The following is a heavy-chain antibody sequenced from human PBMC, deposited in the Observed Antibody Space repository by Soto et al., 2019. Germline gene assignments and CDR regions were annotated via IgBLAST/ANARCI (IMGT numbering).Heavy chain of an antibody. Sequence: PGGSLRLSCAASGFTFSSYAMHWVRQAPGTGLEWVAVISYDGSDIRYVDSVKGRFTMSRDNAENSLYLQMSSLGAEDTAMYYCARDPYGNGYGAFDIWGQGTMVTVSS. CDR2: ISYDGSDI. D-gene: IGHD3-22*01. CDR1: GFTFSSYA. J-gene: IGHJ3*02. CDR3: ARDPYGNGYGAFDI. V-gene: IGHV3-30*04.